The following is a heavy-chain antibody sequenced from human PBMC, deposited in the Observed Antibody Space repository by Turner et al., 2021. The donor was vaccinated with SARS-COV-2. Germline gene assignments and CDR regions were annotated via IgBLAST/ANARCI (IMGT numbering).Heavy chain of an antibody. CDR1: GGSFSTYY. CDR3: ARGQSRGFYGSGSSRFDY. Sequence: QVQLQQWGAGLVKPSETLSLTCGVSGGSFSTYYWSWIRQSPGKGLEWIAEIKRSGSTNYSPSLKSRVTISVDTPKRQISLNLTSVTAADTAIYFCARGQSRGFYGSGSSRFDYWGQGTQVTVSS. V-gene: IGHV4-34*01. J-gene: IGHJ4*02. CDR2: IKRSGST. D-gene: IGHD3-10*01.